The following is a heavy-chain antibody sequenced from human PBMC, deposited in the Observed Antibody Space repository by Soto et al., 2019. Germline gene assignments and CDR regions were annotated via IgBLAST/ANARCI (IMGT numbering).Heavy chain of an antibody. D-gene: IGHD5-18*01. CDR1: GFPFRNYG. CDR3: AKGGGDSSGTNDAFDI. V-gene: IGHV3-30*18. CDR2: ISDDGNNK. J-gene: IGHJ3*02. Sequence: LRLSCAASGFPFRNYGLHWVRRAPGKGLEWVAVISDDGNNKYNAGSVQGRFTMSRDNSKNTLYLQMNSLRADDTAVYYCAKGGGDSSGTNDAFDIWGQGTMVTVSS.